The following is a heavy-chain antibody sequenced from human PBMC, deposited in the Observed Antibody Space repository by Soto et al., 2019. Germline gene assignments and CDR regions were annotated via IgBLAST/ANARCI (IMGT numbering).Heavy chain of an antibody. V-gene: IGHV1-69*13. CDR3: ARVSCSSTSCYPLYGMDV. D-gene: IGHD2-2*01. CDR1: GGTFSSYA. Sequence: SVNVSCKASGGTFSSYAISWVRQAPGRGLEWMGGIIPIFGTANYAQKFQGRVTITADESTSTAYMELSSLRSEDTAVYYCARVSCSSTSCYPLYGMDVWGQGTTVTVSS. J-gene: IGHJ6*02. CDR2: IIPIFGTA.